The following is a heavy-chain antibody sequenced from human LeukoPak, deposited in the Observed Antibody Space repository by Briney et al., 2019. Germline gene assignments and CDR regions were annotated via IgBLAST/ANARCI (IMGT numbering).Heavy chain of an antibody. CDR1: ASTFSSYA. D-gene: IGHD3-10*01. J-gene: IGHJ5*02. CDR2: ISSSGSST. V-gene: IGHV3-23*01. CDR3: AKDRLMLRGICWFDP. Sequence: AGSLRLSCAASASTFSSYAMSWVRQAPGNGLEWVSAISSSGSSTYYADSEKGRFTISRDNSKNALNLQMNSLRAEDTGVYYCAKDRLMLRGICWFDPRGQGTLVTVSS.